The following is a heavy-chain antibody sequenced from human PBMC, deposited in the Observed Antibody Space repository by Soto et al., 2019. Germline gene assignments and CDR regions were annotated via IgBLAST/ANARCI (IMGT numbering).Heavy chain of an antibody. Sequence: QLQLQESGSGLVKPSQTLSLTCAVSGGSISSGGYSWSWIRQPPGKGLEWIGYIYHSGSTYYNPSLKRLVTISVDRSKNQFSLKRSSVTAADTAVYYCAGGQVVAAQHWGQGTLVTVSS. J-gene: IGHJ4*02. CDR2: IYHSGST. CDR1: GGSISSGGYS. V-gene: IGHV4-30-2*01. CDR3: AGGQVVAAQH. D-gene: IGHD2-15*01.